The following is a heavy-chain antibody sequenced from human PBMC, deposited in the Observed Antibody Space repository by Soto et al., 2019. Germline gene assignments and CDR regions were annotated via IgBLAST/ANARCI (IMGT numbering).Heavy chain of an antibody. CDR3: ARDGVEATVVTYIFTKYYYYGMDV. D-gene: IGHD4-17*01. J-gene: IGHJ6*02. CDR2: ISAYNGNT. Sequence: ASVKVSCKASGYTFTSYAISWVRQAPGQGLEWMGWISAYNGNTNYAQKLQGRVTMTTDTSTSTAYMELRSLRSDDTAVYYCARDGVEATVVTYIFTKYYYYGMDVWGQGTTVTVSS. V-gene: IGHV1-18*01. CDR1: GYTFTSYA.